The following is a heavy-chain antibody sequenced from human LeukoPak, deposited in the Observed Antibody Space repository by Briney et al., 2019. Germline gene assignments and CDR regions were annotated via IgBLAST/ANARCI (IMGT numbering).Heavy chain of an antibody. CDR1: GFTFSSYA. V-gene: IGHV3-64D*06. J-gene: IGHJ4*02. CDR2: ISSNGGST. D-gene: IGHD6-13*01. Sequence: PGGSLRLSCSASGFTFSSYAMHWVRQAPGKGLEYVSAISSNGGSTYYADSVKGRFTISRDNSKNTLYLQMSSLRAEDTAVYYCVKGEQQLDPYYFDYWGQGTLVTVSS. CDR3: VKGEQQLDPYYFDY.